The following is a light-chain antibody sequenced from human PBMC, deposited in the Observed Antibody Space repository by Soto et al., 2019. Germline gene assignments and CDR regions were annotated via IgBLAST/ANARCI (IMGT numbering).Light chain of an antibody. V-gene: IGKV3-20*01. J-gene: IGKJ1*01. CDR3: QQYGSSGT. CDR1: QSVSNNY. Sequence: EIVLTQSPGTLSLSPGERATLSCRASQSVSNNYLAWYQQKPRQAPRLLIYGASNRATGIPDRFSGSGSGTDFSLTISRLEPEDFAVYYCQQYGSSGTFSQGTKVDIK. CDR2: GAS.